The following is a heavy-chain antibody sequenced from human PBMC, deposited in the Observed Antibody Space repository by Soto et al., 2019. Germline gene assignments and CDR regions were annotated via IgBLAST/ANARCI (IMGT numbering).Heavy chain of an antibody. D-gene: IGHD4-17*01. CDR3: GHRETDGDDFDY. V-gene: IGHV2-5*02. CDR1: GFSLSTCGAG. Sequence: QITLKESGPTLVKPTQPLSLTCTFSGFSLSTCGAGVAWIRQPPGKALEWLALIYRDDAKRYSPSQKSRLTITKDTSKTQVVLRMSNIDPVDTATYYCGHRETDGDDFDYWGQGTLVTVSS. J-gene: IGHJ4*02. CDR2: IYRDDAK.